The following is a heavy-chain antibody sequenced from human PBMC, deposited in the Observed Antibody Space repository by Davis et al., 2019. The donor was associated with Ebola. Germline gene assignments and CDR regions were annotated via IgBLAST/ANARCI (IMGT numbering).Heavy chain of an antibody. D-gene: IGHD3-3*01. CDR3: ARSGLTYYDFWSGFDAFDI. J-gene: IGHJ3*02. CDR2: IKQDGSEK. CDR1: GFTFSSYW. V-gene: IGHV3-7*01. Sequence: PGGSLRLSCAASGFTFSSYWMSWVRQAPGKGLEWVANIKQDGSEKYYVDSVKGRFTISRDNAKNSLYLQMNSLRAEDTAVYYCARSGLTYYDFWSGFDAFDIWGQGTMVTVSS.